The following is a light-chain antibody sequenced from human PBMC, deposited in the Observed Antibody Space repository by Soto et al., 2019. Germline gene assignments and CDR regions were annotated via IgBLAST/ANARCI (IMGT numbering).Light chain of an antibody. CDR1: SSDIGGYSY. CDR2: EVI. J-gene: IGLJ1*01. V-gene: IGLV2-14*01. Sequence: QSALTQPASVSGSPGQSITVSCTGTSSDIGGYSYVSWYQHHPGKVPKLLISEVINRPSGVSNRFSGSKSGNTASLTISGLQAGDEADYYCSSYSSTSTLIFGTGTKLTVL. CDR3: SSYSSTSTLI.